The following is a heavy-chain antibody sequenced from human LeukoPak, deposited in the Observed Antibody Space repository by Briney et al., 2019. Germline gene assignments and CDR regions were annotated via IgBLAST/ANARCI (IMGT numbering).Heavy chain of an antibody. Sequence: SGGSLRLSCAASGFTFSSYGMHWVRQAPGKGLEWVAVIWYDGSNKYYADSVKGRFTISRDNSKNTLYLQMNGLRAEDTAVYYRARDQKQWWLSPYYYYGMDVWGQGTTVTVSS. CDR3: ARDQKQWWLSPYYYYGMDV. J-gene: IGHJ6*02. V-gene: IGHV3-33*01. CDR2: IWYDGSNK. D-gene: IGHD3-22*01. CDR1: GFTFSSYG.